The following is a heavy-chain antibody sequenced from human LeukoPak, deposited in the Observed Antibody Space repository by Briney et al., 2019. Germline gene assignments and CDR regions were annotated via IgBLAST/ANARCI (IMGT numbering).Heavy chain of an antibody. CDR2: INPNSGGP. V-gene: IGHV1-2*02. Sequence: ASVKVSCKASGYTFTGYYMHWVRRAPGQGLEWMGWINPNSGGPNYAQKFQGRVTMTRDTSISTAYMELSRLRSDDTAVYYCASPNRKTVSNAFDIWGQGTMVTVSS. CDR3: ASPNRKTVSNAFDI. D-gene: IGHD4-17*01. J-gene: IGHJ3*02. CDR1: GYTFTGYY.